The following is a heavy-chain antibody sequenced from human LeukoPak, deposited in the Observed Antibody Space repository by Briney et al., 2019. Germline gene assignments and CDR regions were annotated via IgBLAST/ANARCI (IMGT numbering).Heavy chain of an antibody. J-gene: IGHJ4*02. CDR3: ANEIRPNDY. V-gene: IGHV3-23*01. D-gene: IGHD4-17*01. Sequence: GGSLRLSCAASGFTFSSYAMSWVRQAPGKGLEWVSSISISGGTTYYADSVKGRFTTSRENSKSTLYLQMNNLRADDTAVYYCANEIRPNDYWGQGTLVTVSS. CDR1: GFTFSSYA. CDR2: ISISGGTT.